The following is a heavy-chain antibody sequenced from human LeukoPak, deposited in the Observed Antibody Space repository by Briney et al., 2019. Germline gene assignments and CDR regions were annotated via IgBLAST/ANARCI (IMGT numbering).Heavy chain of an antibody. Sequence: GGSLRLSCAASGFTFSIYNMNWVRQAPGKGLEWVSSISSSSSYIYYADSVKGRFTISRDNAKNTLYLQMNSLRADDTAVYYCARVEKKLIVGSTNHWFDPWDQGTLVTVSS. CDR2: ISSSSSYI. V-gene: IGHV3-21*01. D-gene: IGHD1-26*01. J-gene: IGHJ5*02. CDR1: GFTFSIYN. CDR3: ARVEKKLIVGSTNHWFDP.